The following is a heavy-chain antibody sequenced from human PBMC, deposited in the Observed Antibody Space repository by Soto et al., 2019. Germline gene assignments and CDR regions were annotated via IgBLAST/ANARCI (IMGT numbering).Heavy chain of an antibody. Sequence: GASVKVSCKASGYTFTSYGISWVRQAPGQGLEWMGWISAYNGNTNYAQKLQGRVTMTTDTSTSTAYMELRSLRSDDTAVYYCARRDSSSWSYYFDYWGQGTLVTVSS. CDR1: GYTFTSYG. J-gene: IGHJ4*02. D-gene: IGHD6-13*01. CDR2: ISAYNGNT. CDR3: ARRDSSSWSYYFDY. V-gene: IGHV1-18*01.